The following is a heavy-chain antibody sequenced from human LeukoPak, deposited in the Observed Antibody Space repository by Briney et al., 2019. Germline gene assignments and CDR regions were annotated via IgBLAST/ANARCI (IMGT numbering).Heavy chain of an antibody. CDR2: ISGSGGRT. CDR3: AKDTYYGSGSYYRVYYCDF. V-gene: IGHV3-23*01. D-gene: IGHD3-10*01. J-gene: IGHJ4*02. Sequence: GGSLRLSCAASGFTFSSYAMSWVRQAPRKGLEWVSGISGSGGRTYYADSVKGRFTISRDNSKTTLYLQMNSLRVDDTAVYYCAKDTYYGSGSYYRVYYCDFWGRGNLVSVFS. CDR1: GFTFSSYA.